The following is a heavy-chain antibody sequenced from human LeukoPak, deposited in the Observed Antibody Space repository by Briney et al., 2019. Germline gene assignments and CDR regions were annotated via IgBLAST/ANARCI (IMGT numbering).Heavy chain of an antibody. Sequence: SGPTLVNPTQTLTLTCTLSGFSLYTSGVGVGWTRQPPGKAPEWLALIYCDDDKRYSPSLKSRVTITKDTSKNEVVLTMTNVEPVDTGTYYCARQSCSAGSCYGYWGQGTLVTVSS. CDR2: IYCDDDK. V-gene: IGHV2-5*02. J-gene: IGHJ4*02. CDR1: GFSLYTSGVG. D-gene: IGHD2-15*01. CDR3: ARQSCSAGSCYGY.